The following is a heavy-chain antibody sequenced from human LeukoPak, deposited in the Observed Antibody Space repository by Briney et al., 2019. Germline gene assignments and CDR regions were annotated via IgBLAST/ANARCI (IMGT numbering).Heavy chain of an antibody. Sequence: GGSLTLSCSASGFPFSSYSVGWARHGPGGGRQWVSGLIRAGGFYYYAAAVKGRFIISRDDSKNTMYLGMNSMRAEDTAVYYCVKVAFNYYGSGTYLMDVWGKGTTVIVSS. J-gene: IGHJ6*04. CDR2: LIRAGGFY. D-gene: IGHD3-10*01. CDR1: GFPFSSYS. CDR3: VKVAFNYYGSGTYLMDV. V-gene: IGHV3-23*01.